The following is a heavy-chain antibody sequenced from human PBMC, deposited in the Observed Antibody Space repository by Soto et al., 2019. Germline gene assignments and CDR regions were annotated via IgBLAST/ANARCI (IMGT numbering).Heavy chain of an antibody. Sequence: GASVKVSCKASGGTFSSYTISWVRQAPGQGLEWMGRIIPILGIANYAQKFQGRVTITADKSTSTAYMELSGLRSEDTAVYYCARGIRYGRHSGLGDAFDIWGQGTMVT. CDR3: ARGIRYGRHSGLGDAFDI. CDR2: IIPILGIA. CDR1: GGTFSSYT. J-gene: IGHJ3*02. V-gene: IGHV1-69*02. D-gene: IGHD5-12*01.